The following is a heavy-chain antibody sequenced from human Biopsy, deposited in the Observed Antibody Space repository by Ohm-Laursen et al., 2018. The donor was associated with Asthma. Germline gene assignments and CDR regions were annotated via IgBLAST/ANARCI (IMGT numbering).Heavy chain of an antibody. V-gene: IGHV4-31*03. CDR1: GRSINIGDYY. J-gene: IGHJ5*02. D-gene: IGHD4-17*01. CDR2: IYYSGST. CDR3: ARTTYGDDGFDP. Sequence: TLSLTCTVSGRSINIGDYYWSWIRQHPVKGLEWIGYIYYSGSTYYNPSLKSRVSISLDTSKNQFSLSLTSVTAADTAVYYCARTTYGDDGFDPWGQGTLVTVSS.